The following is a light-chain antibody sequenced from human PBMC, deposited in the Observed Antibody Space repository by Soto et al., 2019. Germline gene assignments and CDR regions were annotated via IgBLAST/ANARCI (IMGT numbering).Light chain of an antibody. CDR3: CSYAGYNTWV. CDR2: EVT. Sequence: QSALTQPASVSGSPGQSITISCTGTSSDVGSYNLVSWYQQHPGKAPKLMISEVTKRPSGVSNRFSGSKSGNTASLTISGLQAEDESDYYCCSYAGYNTWVFGGGTKLTVL. J-gene: IGLJ3*02. V-gene: IGLV2-23*02. CDR1: SSDVGSYNL.